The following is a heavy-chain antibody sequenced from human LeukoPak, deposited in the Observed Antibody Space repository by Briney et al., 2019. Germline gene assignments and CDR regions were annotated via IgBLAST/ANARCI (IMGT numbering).Heavy chain of an antibody. D-gene: IGHD3-22*01. Sequence: IPIFSTSNYSQNFQVRVTINTDQSTSTAYMELSSLRSEDTAVYYCARGLGSSGYYSYFDYWGQGTLVTVSS. CDR3: ARGLGSSGYYSYFDY. J-gene: IGHJ4*02. CDR2: IPIFSTS. V-gene: IGHV1-69*05.